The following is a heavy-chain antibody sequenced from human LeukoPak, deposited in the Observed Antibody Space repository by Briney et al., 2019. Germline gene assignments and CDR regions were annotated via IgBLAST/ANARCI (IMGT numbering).Heavy chain of an antibody. Sequence: ASVKVSCKASGYTFTGYYMHWVRQAPGQGLEWMGWINPNSGGTNYAQKCQGRVTMNRDKSISTAYMELRRLRSDDTAVYYCARSGNRAYARIEITNWFDPWGQGTLVTVSS. CDR2: INPNSGGT. CDR3: ARSGNRAYARIEITNWFDP. D-gene: IGHD1-14*01. CDR1: GYTFTGYY. V-gene: IGHV1-2*02. J-gene: IGHJ5*02.